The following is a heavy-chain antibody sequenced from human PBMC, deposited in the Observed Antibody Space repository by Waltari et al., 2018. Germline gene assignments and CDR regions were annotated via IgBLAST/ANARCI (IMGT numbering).Heavy chain of an antibody. J-gene: IGHJ4*02. CDR1: GGSISNYY. CDR3: ARGSHDYANAKYFDY. V-gene: IGHV4-59*01. D-gene: IGHD4-17*01. CDR2: IYYSGTT. Sequence: QVQLQESGPGLVTPSETLSLTCPVSGGSISNYYWGWIRQPPGKGLEWIGYIYYSGTTTYNPSLKSRVTVSVYTSKNQFSLRLSSVTAADTAVYYCARGSHDYANAKYFDYWGQGTLVTVSP.